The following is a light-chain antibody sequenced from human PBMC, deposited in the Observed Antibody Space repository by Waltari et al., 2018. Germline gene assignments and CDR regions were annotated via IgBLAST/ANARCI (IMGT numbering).Light chain of an antibody. CDR1: SSDVGNYDL. V-gene: IGLV2-23*02. J-gene: IGLJ2*01. CDR2: EVT. Sequence: QSALTQPASVSGSPGQSITISCTGTSSDVGNYDLVSWYQQHPGKAPKPMIYEVTERPSWVSNRFSGSKSGNTASWTVSGLQAEDEADYYGCSYAGSGTLVFGGGTKLTVL. CDR3: CSYAGSGTLV.